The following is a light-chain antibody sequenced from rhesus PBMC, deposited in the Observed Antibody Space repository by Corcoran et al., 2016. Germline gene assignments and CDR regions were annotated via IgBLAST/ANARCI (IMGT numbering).Light chain of an antibody. CDR3: QQYDDFPLT. V-gene: IGKV1-19*01. CDR2: SAC. Sequence: DIQMSQSPSSLSASVGDKVTITCHASQDISSWLAWYQQKPGKAPTPLINSACSLQSGIPSRFSGSGFGTTYTLTLTSLQPEYFATYYCQQYDDFPLTFGGGTKVEIK. CDR1: QDISSW. J-gene: IGKJ4*01.